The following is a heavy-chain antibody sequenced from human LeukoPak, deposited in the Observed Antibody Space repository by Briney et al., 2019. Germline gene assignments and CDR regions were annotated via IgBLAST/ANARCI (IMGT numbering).Heavy chain of an antibody. D-gene: IGHD3-16*01. Sequence: GGSLRLSCAASGFTFSTYSIHWVRQAPGKGLGWVAFISYDGSNKYYADSVKGRFTISRDNSKNTLYLQMNSLTSEDTAIYYCATGGGGAFYYWGQGTLVTGSS. CDR1: GFTFSTYS. V-gene: IGHV3-30-3*01. CDR3: ATGGGGAFYY. J-gene: IGHJ4*02. CDR2: ISYDGSNK.